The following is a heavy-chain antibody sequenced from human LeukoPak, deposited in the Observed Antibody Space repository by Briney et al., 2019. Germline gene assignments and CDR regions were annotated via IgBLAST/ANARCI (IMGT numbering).Heavy chain of an antibody. J-gene: IGHJ4*02. CDR3: ASEIITGDY. CDR2: ISYDGSNK. V-gene: IGHV3-30*03. CDR1: GFTFSSYG. D-gene: IGHD3-22*01. Sequence: GGSLRLSCAASGFTFSSYGMHWVRQAPGKGLEWVAVISYDGSNKYYADSVKGRFTISRDNAKNSLYLQMNSLRAEDTAVYYCASEIITGDYWGQGTLVTVSS.